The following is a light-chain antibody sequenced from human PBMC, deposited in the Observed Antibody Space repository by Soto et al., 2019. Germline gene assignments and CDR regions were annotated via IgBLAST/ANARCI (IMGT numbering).Light chain of an antibody. Sequence: EIVLTQSPGTLSLSPGERATLSCRASQSVSSSYLAWYQQKPGQAPRLLIYGASSRDTGIPDRFRGSGSGTDFTLTISRLEPEDFAVYYCQQYDKSPLTFGGGTKVEIK. J-gene: IGKJ4*01. CDR1: QSVSSSY. CDR3: QQYDKSPLT. CDR2: GAS. V-gene: IGKV3-20*01.